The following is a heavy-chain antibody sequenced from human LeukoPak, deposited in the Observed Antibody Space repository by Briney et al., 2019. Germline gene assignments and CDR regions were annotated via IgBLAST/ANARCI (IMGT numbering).Heavy chain of an antibody. J-gene: IGHJ4*02. CDR1: GFTFSNAW. CDR2: IKSKTDGGTT. D-gene: IGHD4-17*01. CDR3: TTGVPMTTVTSAGY. Sequence: GGSLRLSCAASGFTFSNAWMSWVRQAPGKGLEWVGRIKSKTDGGTTDYAAPVKGRFTISRDDSKNTLYLQMNSLKTEDTAVYYCTTGVPMTTVTSAGYWDQGTLVTVSS. V-gene: IGHV3-15*01.